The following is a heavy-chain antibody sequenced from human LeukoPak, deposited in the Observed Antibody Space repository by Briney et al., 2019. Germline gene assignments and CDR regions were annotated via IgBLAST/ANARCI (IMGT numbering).Heavy chain of an antibody. CDR3: ARGGNCSSTSCYRIGYGMDV. CDR1: GFTFSSYE. Sequence: PGGSLRLSCAASGFTFSSYEMNWVRQAPGKGLEWVSYISSSGSTIYYADSVKGRFTISRDNAKNSLYLQMNSLRAEDTAAYYCARGGNCSSTSCYRIGYGMDVWGQGTTVTVSS. J-gene: IGHJ6*02. D-gene: IGHD2-2*02. V-gene: IGHV3-48*03. CDR2: ISSSGSTI.